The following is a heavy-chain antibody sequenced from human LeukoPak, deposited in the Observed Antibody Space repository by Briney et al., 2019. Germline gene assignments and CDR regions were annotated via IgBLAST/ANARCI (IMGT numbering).Heavy chain of an antibody. Sequence: GGSLRLSCAASGFIFSDYYMSWMRQAPGKGLEWLSYIDGSSSRTNYADSVKGRFPISRDNVKNSLYLQMDSLRAEDTAVYFCARRGTDYCTPSSCHPNWFAPWGQGTQVTVSS. D-gene: IGHD4-11*01. CDR2: IDGSSSRT. V-gene: IGHV3-11*03. CDR1: GFIFSDYY. J-gene: IGHJ5*02. CDR3: ARRGTDYCTPSSCHPNWFAP.